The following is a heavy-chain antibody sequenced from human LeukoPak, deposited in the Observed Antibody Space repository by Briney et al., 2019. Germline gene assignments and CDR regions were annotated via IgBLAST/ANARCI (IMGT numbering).Heavy chain of an antibody. V-gene: IGHV3-21*01. J-gene: IGHJ6*03. D-gene: IGHD2-2*01. CDR2: ISSSSSYI. CDR1: GFTFSSYS. Sequence: GGSLRLSCAASGFTFSSYSMNWVRQAPGKGLEWVSSISSSSSYIYYADSVKGRFTISRGNAKNSLYLQMNSLRAEDTAVYYCARERDDCSSTSCYYSYYYYYMDVWGKGTTVTVSS. CDR3: ARERDDCSSTSCYYSYYYYYMDV.